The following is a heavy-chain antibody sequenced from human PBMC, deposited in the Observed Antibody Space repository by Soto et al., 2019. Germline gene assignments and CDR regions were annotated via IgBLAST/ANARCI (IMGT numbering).Heavy chain of an antibody. CDR3: ARSMIVGNFDY. D-gene: IGHD3-22*01. V-gene: IGHV2-5*02. Sequence: QITLKESGPPLVKPTQTLTLTCTFSGFSLSTSGVGVGWIRQPPGKALEWLALIYWDDDKRYSPSLKSRLTITKDTSKHPVVLTMTNMDPVDTATYYCARSMIVGNFDYWGQGTLVTVSS. CDR2: IYWDDDK. CDR1: GFSLSTSGVG. J-gene: IGHJ4*02.